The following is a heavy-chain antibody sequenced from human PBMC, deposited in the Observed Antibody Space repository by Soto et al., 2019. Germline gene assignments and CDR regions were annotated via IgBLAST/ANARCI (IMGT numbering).Heavy chain of an antibody. CDR3: ARDLGRRWCGEYYFDY. Sequence: QVQLVQSGAEVKKPGASVKVSCKASGYTFTSYAMHWVRQAPGQRLEWMGWINAGNGNTKYSQKFQGRVTITRDTSASTAYMELSSLRSEDTAVYYCARDLGRRWCGEYYFDYWGQGTLVTVSS. V-gene: IGHV1-3*01. J-gene: IGHJ4*02. CDR1: GYTFTSYA. D-gene: IGHD2-8*02. CDR2: INAGNGNT.